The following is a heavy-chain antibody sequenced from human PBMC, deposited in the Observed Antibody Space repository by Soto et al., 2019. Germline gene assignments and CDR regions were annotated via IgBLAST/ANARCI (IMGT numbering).Heavy chain of an antibody. CDR1: GGSISSYY. D-gene: IGHD3-3*01. Sequence: TSETLSLTCTVSGGSISSYYWSWIRQPPGKGLEWIGYIYYSGSTNYNPSLKSRVTISVDTSKNQFSLKLSSVTAADTAVYYCAREIRFLEWFPWFDPWGQGTLVTVSS. CDR3: AREIRFLEWFPWFDP. CDR2: IYYSGST. V-gene: IGHV4-59*01. J-gene: IGHJ5*02.